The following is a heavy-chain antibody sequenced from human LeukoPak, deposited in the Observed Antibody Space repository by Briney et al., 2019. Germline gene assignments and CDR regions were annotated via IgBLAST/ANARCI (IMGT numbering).Heavy chain of an antibody. J-gene: IGHJ4*02. CDR3: AKDPRDHSYGWSWRYFDY. Sequence: GGSLRLSCEASGFTFSSYSMKWVRQAPGKGLEWVSCISSTSSYKYYADSVKGRFTISRDNSKNTLYLQMNNLRAEDTAVYYCAKDPRDHSYGWSWRYFDYWGQGTLVTVSS. V-gene: IGHV3-21*01. D-gene: IGHD5-18*01. CDR1: GFTFSSYS. CDR2: ISSTSSYK.